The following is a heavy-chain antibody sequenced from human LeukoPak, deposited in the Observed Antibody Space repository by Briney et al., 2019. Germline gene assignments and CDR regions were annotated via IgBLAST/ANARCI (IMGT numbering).Heavy chain of an antibody. J-gene: IGHJ3*02. Sequence: GGSLRLSCAASGFTFSSYNMNWVRQAPGKGLEWVSSITSGSSYIYYADSVKGRFTISRDNAKNSLYLQMNSLRAEDTAVYYCAKDVLAYCGGDCYFGAFDIWGQGTMVTVSS. CDR3: AKDVLAYCGGDCYFGAFDI. CDR2: ITSGSSYI. CDR1: GFTFSSYN. D-gene: IGHD2-21*02. V-gene: IGHV3-21*01.